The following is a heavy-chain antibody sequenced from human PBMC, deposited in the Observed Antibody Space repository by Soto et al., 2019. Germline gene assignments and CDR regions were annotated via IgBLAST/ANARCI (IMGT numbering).Heavy chain of an antibody. CDR1: GASISRYY. V-gene: IGHV4-59*08. CDR3: AILGRYCGGMDV. D-gene: IGHD2-21*01. J-gene: IGHJ6*02. Sequence: QVQLQESGPGMVKPSETLSLTCTVSGASISRYYWSWIRQPPGKALEFVGDIFKSGSTNYNPSLKSRLTRSVDTSKNQFSLKLISVTAADTAVYYCAILGRYCGGMDVWGQGTTVTVPS. CDR2: IFKSGST.